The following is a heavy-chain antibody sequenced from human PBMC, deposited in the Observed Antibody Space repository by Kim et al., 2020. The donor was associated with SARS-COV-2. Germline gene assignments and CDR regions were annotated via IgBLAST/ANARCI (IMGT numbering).Heavy chain of an antibody. CDR3: ARDRGSYDILTGLTYYFDY. V-gene: IGHV3-11*05. J-gene: IGHJ4*02. D-gene: IGHD3-9*01. CDR1: GFTFSDYY. CDR2: ISSSSSYT. Sequence: GGSLRLSCAASGFTFSDYYMSWIRQAPGKGLEWVSYISSSSSYTNYADSVKGRFTISRDNAKNSLYLQMNSLRAEDTAVYYCARDRGSYDILTGLTYYFDYWCQGALVTVSS.